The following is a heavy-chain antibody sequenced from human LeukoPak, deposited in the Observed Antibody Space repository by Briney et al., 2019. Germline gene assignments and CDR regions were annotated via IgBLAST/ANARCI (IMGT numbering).Heavy chain of an antibody. CDR1: GFTFSSYS. V-gene: IGHV3-21*01. Sequence: GGSLRLSCAASGFTFSSYSMNWVRQAPGKGLEWVSSISSSSSYVYYADSVKGRFTISRDNAKNSLYLQMNSLRAEDTAVYHCARAALSTYWFDPWGQGTLVTVSS. CDR3: ARAALSTYWFDP. CDR2: ISSSSSYV. D-gene: IGHD2-15*01. J-gene: IGHJ5*02.